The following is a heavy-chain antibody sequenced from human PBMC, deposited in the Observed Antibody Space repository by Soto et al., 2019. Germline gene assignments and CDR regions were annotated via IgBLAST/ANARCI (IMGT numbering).Heavy chain of an antibody. Sequence: PSETLSLTCTVSGGSISSGGYYWSWIRQHPGKGLEWIGYIYYSGSTYYNPSLKSRVTISVDTSKNQFSLKLSSVTAADTAVYYCARDRQYCSSTSYYGSPKYYFDYWGQGTLVTVSS. J-gene: IGHJ4*02. V-gene: IGHV4-31*03. CDR2: IYYSGST. CDR1: GGSISSGGYY. D-gene: IGHD2-2*01. CDR3: ARDRQYCSSTSYYGSPKYYFDY.